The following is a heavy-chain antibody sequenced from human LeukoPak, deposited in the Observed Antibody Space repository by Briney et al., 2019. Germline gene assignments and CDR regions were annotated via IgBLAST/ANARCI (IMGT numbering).Heavy chain of an antibody. CDR3: ARAYSSGWYKYYFDY. Sequence: GGSLRLSCAASGFTVSSNYMSWVRQAPGKGLEWVSVIYSGGSTYYADSVKGRFTIYRDNSKNTLYLQMNSLRAEDTAVYYCARAYSSGWYKYYFDYWGQGTLDTVSS. CDR2: IYSGGST. D-gene: IGHD6-19*01. V-gene: IGHV3-53*01. CDR1: GFTVSSNY. J-gene: IGHJ4*02.